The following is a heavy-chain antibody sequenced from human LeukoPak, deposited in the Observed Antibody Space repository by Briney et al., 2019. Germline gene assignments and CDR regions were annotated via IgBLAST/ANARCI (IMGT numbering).Heavy chain of an antibody. CDR2: INPNSGAT. Sequence: LWASVKVSCKASGYTFTGYYIHWVRQAPGQGLEWMGRINPNSGATNYAQKFQGRVTMTRDTSISTAYMELSRLGSDDTAVYYCARGAGTLTPPDYWGQGTLVTVSS. J-gene: IGHJ4*02. CDR1: GYTFTGYY. CDR3: ARGAGTLTPPDY. D-gene: IGHD6-19*01. V-gene: IGHV1-2*06.